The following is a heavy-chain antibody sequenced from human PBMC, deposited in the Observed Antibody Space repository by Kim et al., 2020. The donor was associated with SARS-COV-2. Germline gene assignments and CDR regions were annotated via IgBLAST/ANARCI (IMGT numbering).Heavy chain of an antibody. CDR2: IYYSGST. D-gene: IGHD3-16*01. V-gene: IGHV4-59*01. CDR3: ARGWGLSWGSAVDI. Sequence: SETLSLTCTVSGGSISSYYWSWIRQPPGKGLEWIGYIYYSGSTNYNPSLKSRVTISVDTSKNQFSLKLSSVTAADTAVYYCARGWGLSWGSAVDIWGQGT. J-gene: IGHJ3*02. CDR1: GGSISSYY.